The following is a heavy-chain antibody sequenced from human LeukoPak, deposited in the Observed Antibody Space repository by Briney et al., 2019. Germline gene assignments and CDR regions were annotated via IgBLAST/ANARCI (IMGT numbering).Heavy chain of an antibody. Sequence: GESLKISCKGSGYSFTTYWIGWVRHMPGKGLELMGIIYPGDSDTRYSPSFQGQVTISADKSITTAYLQWRSLKASDTAIYYCARRGGGHHPYSYGMDVWGQGTTVTVSS. J-gene: IGHJ6*02. CDR3: ARRGGGHHPYSYGMDV. CDR1: GYSFTTYW. CDR2: IYPGDSDT. V-gene: IGHV5-51*01. D-gene: IGHD2-15*01.